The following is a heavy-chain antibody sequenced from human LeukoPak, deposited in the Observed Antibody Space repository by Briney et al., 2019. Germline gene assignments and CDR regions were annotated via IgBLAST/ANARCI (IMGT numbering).Heavy chain of an antibody. Sequence: GGSLRLSCAASGFTFSSYWMSWVRQAPGKGLEWVANIKQDGSEKYYVDSVKGRFTISRDNAKNSLYLQMNSLRAEDTAVYYCARSADSSGWNEYFDYWGQGTLVTVSS. D-gene: IGHD6-19*01. V-gene: IGHV3-7*01. CDR1: GFTFSSYW. J-gene: IGHJ4*02. CDR3: ARSADSSGWNEYFDY. CDR2: IKQDGSEK.